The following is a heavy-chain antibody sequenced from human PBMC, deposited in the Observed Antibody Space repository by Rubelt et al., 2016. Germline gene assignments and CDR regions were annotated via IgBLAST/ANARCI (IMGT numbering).Heavy chain of an antibody. Sequence: GKGLEWVAVAGNNKYYADSVKGRFTISRDNSKNTLFLQMNSLRAEDTAVYYCARDRYCSGGSCYSHGYWGQGTLVTVSS. V-gene: IGHV3-30*04. D-gene: IGHD2-15*01. CDR3: ARDRYCSGGSCYSHGY. CDR2: AGNNK. J-gene: IGHJ4*02.